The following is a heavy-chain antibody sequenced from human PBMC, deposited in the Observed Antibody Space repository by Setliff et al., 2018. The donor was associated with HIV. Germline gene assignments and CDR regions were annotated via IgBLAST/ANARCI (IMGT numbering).Heavy chain of an antibody. CDR1: GGSMTGYY. D-gene: IGHD6-13*01. Sequence: SETLSLTCTVSGGSMTGYYWSWIRQPPGKGLEWIAYIHYSGFANYNPSLKSRVTISVDTSQNQFSLNLSSVTAADTAVYYCARGARLLAGYSDRWDYYYMAVWGKGTTVTVSS. V-gene: IGHV4-59*01. CDR2: IHYSGFA. CDR3: ARGARLLAGYSDRWDYYYMAV. J-gene: IGHJ6*03.